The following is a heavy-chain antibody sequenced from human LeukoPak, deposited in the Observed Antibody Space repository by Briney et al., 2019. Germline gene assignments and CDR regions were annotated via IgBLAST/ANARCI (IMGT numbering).Heavy chain of an antibody. V-gene: IGHV4-39*07. Sequence: SETLSLTCTVSGGSISSSSYYWGWIRQPPGKGLEWIGSIYYSGSTYYNPSLKRRVTISVDTSKNQFSLKLSSVTAADTAVYYCARVSCSGGSCYPDYWGQGTLVTVSS. CDR3: ARVSCSGGSCYPDY. CDR2: IYYSGST. J-gene: IGHJ4*02. CDR1: GGSISSSSYY. D-gene: IGHD2-15*01.